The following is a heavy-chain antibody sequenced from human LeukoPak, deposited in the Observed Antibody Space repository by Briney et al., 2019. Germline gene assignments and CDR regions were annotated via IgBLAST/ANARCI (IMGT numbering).Heavy chain of an antibody. Sequence: PGGPLRLSCTASGLTFSDYYMSWTRQARGGAVEWVSYISSSSSYTNYAVSVKGRFTISRDNAKNSLYLQMNSLRAEDTAVYYCARDLGIAADGAYDMDVWGQGTTVTVSS. CDR3: ARDLGIAADGAYDMDV. CDR2: ISSSSSYT. CDR1: GLTFSDYY. V-gene: IGHV3-11*05. D-gene: IGHD6-25*01. J-gene: IGHJ6*02.